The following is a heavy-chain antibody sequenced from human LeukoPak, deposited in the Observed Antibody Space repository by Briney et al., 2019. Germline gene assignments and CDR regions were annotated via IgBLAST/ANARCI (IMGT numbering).Heavy chain of an antibody. Sequence: ASVKVSCKASGGTFSSYAISWVRQAPGQGLEWMGWINPNSGGTNYAQKFQGRVTMTRDTSISTAYMELSRLRSDDTAVYYCARGNQLFDHWGQGTLVTVSS. CDR1: GGTFSSYA. D-gene: IGHD2-2*01. CDR3: ARGNQLFDH. J-gene: IGHJ4*02. V-gene: IGHV1-2*02. CDR2: INPNSGGT.